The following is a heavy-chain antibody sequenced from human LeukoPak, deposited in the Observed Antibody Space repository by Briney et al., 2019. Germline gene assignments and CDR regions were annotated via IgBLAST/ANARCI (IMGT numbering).Heavy chain of an antibody. J-gene: IGHJ6*02. V-gene: IGHV3-30*04. CDR2: ISYDGSNK. CDR1: GFTFSSYA. D-gene: IGHD1-1*01. CDR3: ARELERRGGYYYGMDV. Sequence: GGSLRLSCAASGFTFSSYAMHWVRQAPGKGLEWVAVISYDGSNKYYADSVKGRFTISRDNSKNTLYLQMNSLRAEDTAVYYCARELERRGGYYYGMDVWGQGTTVTVSS.